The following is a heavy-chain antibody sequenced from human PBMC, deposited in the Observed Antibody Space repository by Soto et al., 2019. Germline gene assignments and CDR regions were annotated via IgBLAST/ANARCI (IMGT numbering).Heavy chain of an antibody. D-gene: IGHD3-3*01. CDR1: GFTFSSYA. Sequence: GGSLRLSCAASGFTFSSYAMHWVRQAPGKGLEWVAVISYDGSNKYYADSVKGRFTISRDNSKNTLYLQMNSLRAEDTAVYYCARDEWGPVLRFLEWPVTQYYYYGMDVWGQGTTVT. CDR2: ISYDGSNK. V-gene: IGHV3-30-3*01. J-gene: IGHJ6*02. CDR3: ARDEWGPVLRFLEWPVTQYYYYGMDV.